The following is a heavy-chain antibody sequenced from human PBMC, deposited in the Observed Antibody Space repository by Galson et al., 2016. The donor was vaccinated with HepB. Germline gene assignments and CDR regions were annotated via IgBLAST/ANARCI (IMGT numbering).Heavy chain of an antibody. CDR1: GFTFDDYG. CDR2: INWNGGST. J-gene: IGHJ3*02. V-gene: IGHV3-20*01. CDR3: ARSGKYDPRAFDI. Sequence: SLRLSCAASGFTFDDYGMSWVRQPPGKGLEWVSGINWNGGSTGYADSVKGRFTLSRDNAKNSLYLQMNSLRAEDTALYHCARSGKYDPRAFDIWGQGTMVTVSA. D-gene: IGHD3-3*01.